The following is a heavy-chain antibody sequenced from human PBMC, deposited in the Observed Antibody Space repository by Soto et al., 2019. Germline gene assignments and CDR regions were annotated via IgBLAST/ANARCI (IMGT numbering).Heavy chain of an antibody. CDR1: GFTFSDYY. V-gene: IGHV3-11*01. CDR2: ISGSGNII. CDR3: ARGVTFHGSGSPIDY. J-gene: IGHJ4*02. Sequence: QLVESGGGLVKPGGSLRLSCAASGFTFSDYYMSWIRQTPGKGLEWVSYISGSGNIIYYVDSVKGRFTISRDNAKNSFYLQMNSLRAEDMAVYYWARGVTFHGSGSPIDYWGQGTLVTVSS. D-gene: IGHD3-10*01.